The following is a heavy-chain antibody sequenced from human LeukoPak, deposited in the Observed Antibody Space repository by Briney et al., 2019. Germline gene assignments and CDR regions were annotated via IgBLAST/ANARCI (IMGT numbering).Heavy chain of an antibody. Sequence: SKTLSLTCTVSGGSISSYYWSWIRQPPGKGLEWIGYIYYSGSTNYNPSLKSRVTISVDTSKNQFSLKLSSVTAADTAVYYCASLGGYCTNGVCFNDYWGQGTLVTVSS. J-gene: IGHJ4*02. D-gene: IGHD2-8*01. CDR3: ASLGGYCTNGVCFNDY. CDR2: IYYSGST. V-gene: IGHV4-59*13. CDR1: GGSISSYY.